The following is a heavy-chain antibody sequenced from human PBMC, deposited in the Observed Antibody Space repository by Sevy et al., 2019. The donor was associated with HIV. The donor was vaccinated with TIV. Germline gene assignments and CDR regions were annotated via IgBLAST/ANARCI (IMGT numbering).Heavy chain of an antibody. CDR3: AREGGYTDQGMDV. CDR1: GFTFSNYD. J-gene: IGHJ6*02. CDR2: ISSDSSRI. D-gene: IGHD5-12*01. V-gene: IGHV3-48*01. Sequence: GGSLRLSCAASGFTFSNYDINWVRQAPGKGVEWVSYISSDSSRIYYADSVKGRLTISRDNAKNSLYVQMNRLRAEDTAVYYCAREGGYTDQGMDVWGQGTTVTVSS.